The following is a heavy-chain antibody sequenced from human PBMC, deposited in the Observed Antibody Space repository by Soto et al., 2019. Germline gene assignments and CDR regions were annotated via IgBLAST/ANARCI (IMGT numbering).Heavy chain of an antibody. CDR1: GFTFSSYW. J-gene: IGHJ4*02. V-gene: IGHV3-74*01. Sequence: EVQLVESGGGLVQPGGSLRLSCAASGFTFSSYWMHWVRQAPGKGLVWVSRINSDGSSTSYADSVKGRFTISRDNTKNTLYLQMNSLRAEDTAVYYWARDPGLHSLLLWNWGQGTLVTVSS. CDR2: INSDGSST. CDR3: ARDPGLHSLLLWN. D-gene: IGHD2-15*01.